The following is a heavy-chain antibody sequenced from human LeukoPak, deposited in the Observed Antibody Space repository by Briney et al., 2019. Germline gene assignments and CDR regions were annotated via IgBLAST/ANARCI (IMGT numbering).Heavy chain of an antibody. V-gene: IGHV4-61*02. CDR2: IYTRGST. J-gene: IGHJ3*02. D-gene: IGHD3-22*01. CDR3: AREGYYDSSGPSDAFDI. Sequence: PSETLSLTCTVSGGSISSGSYYWSWIRQPAGKGLEWLGRIYTRGSTIYNPSLKSRVTISVDKSKNQFSLTLSSVTAADTAVYYCAREGYYDSSGPSDAFDIWGQGTMVTVSS. CDR1: GGSISSGSYY.